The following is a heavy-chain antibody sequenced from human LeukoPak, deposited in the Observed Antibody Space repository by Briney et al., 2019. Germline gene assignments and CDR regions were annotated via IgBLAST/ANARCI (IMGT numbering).Heavy chain of an antibody. CDR3: AKDSRVRIAAATFPYGMDV. CDR1: GFTFSDYS. Sequence: GGSLRLSCAVSGFTFSDYSMNWVRQAPGKGLEWVSAISGSGGSTYYADSVKGRFTISRDNSKNTLYLQMNSLRAEDTAVYYCAKDSRVRIAAATFPYGMDVWGQGTTVTVSS. J-gene: IGHJ6*02. V-gene: IGHV3-23*01. D-gene: IGHD6-13*01. CDR2: ISGSGGST.